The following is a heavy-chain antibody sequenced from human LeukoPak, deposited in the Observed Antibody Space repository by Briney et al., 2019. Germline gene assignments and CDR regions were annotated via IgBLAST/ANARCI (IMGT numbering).Heavy chain of an antibody. CDR2: ISGSGGST. CDR3: AKLLRPQDY. CDR1: GFTFNQYP. V-gene: IGHV3-23*01. J-gene: IGHJ4*02. Sequence: GGSLRLSCAASGFTFNQYPMSWVRQAPGKGLEWVSAISGSGGSTYYADSVKGRFTISRDNSKNTLYLQMNSLRAEDTAVYYCAKLLRPQDYWGQGTLVTVSS. D-gene: IGHD2-15*01.